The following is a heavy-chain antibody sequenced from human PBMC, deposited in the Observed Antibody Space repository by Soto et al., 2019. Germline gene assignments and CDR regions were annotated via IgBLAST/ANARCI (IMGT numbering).Heavy chain of an antibody. CDR2: LSGSGAST. D-gene: IGHD3-22*01. CDR1: GITFSSHA. V-gene: IGHV3-23*01. CDR3: VKDPHYDSSAYYGPRFDH. J-gene: IGHJ4*02. Sequence: EVQLLQSGGGVVQPGGSLRLSCAASGITFSSHAMNWVRQAPGGGLEWVSSLSGSGASTYYADSVKGRFTISRDNSRNTLSLQMHGLRSGATAIYYCVKDPHYDSSAYYGPRFDHWGQGDLVLVSS.